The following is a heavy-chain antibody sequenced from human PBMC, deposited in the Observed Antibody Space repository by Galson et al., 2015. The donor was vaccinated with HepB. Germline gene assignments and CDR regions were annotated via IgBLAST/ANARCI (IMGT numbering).Heavy chain of an antibody. D-gene: IGHD3-10*01. CDR1: GFTFSSYA. V-gene: IGHV3-23*01. Sequence: SLRLSCAASGFTFSSYAMSWVRQAPGKGLEWVSAISGSGGSTYYADSVKGRFTISRDNSKNTLHLQMNSLRAEDTAVYYCAKSPPRLLWFGEFAFDYWGQGTLVTVSS. CDR3: AKSPPRLLWFGEFAFDY. CDR2: ISGSGGST. J-gene: IGHJ4*02.